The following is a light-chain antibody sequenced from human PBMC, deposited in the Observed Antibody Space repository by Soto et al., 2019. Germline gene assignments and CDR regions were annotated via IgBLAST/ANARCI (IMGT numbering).Light chain of an antibody. Sequence: DMEMTQSPSTLSASVGDSVTITCRASQKISHYLSWFKHQPGKAPDLLIFPASIMHSGIPSTFSGSGSATHFTLTITGLQPEDFATYYWQQTDSSPSTFGQGTKLEI. CDR3: QQTDSSPST. V-gene: IGKV1-39*01. CDR1: QKISHY. CDR2: PAS. J-gene: IGKJ2*01.